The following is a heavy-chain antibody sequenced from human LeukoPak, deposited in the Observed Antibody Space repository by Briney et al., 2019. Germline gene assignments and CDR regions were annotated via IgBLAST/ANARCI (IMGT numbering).Heavy chain of an antibody. J-gene: IGHJ2*01. V-gene: IGHV4-59*11. CDR3: ARDRLDGDHTYWYFDL. CDR1: GGSISSHY. D-gene: IGHD5-24*01. Sequence: SETLSLTCTVSGGSISSHYWSWIRQPPGKGLEWIGYIYYSGSTNYNPSLKSRVTISVDTSKNQFSLKLRSVTAADTAVYYCARDRLDGDHTYWYFDLWGRGTLVTVSS. CDR2: IYYSGST.